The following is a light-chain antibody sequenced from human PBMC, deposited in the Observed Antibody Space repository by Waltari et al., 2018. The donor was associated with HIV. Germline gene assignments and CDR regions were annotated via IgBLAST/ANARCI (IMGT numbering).Light chain of an antibody. CDR3: SSYTSSSTLYVV. Sequence: QSALTQPASVSGSPGQSITISCTGTSSDVGGYNYVSWNQQHPGKAPKLMIYDVNYRPSGVSNRFSGSKSGNTASLTISGLQAEDEADYYCSSYTSSSTLYVVFGGGTKLTVL. CDR2: DVN. CDR1: SSDVGGYNY. V-gene: IGLV2-14*01. J-gene: IGLJ2*01.